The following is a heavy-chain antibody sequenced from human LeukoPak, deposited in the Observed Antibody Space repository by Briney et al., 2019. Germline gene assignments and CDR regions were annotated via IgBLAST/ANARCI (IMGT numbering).Heavy chain of an antibody. V-gene: IGHV3-48*01. CDR2: ISSSSTTI. CDR1: GFTFSTYT. Sequence: GGSLRLSCAASGFTFSTYTMNWVRQAPGKGLEWVSYISSSSTTIYYADSVKGRFTISRDNAKNSLYLQMNSLRAEDTAVYYCAREAGYCTNGFCYAPYYFDYWGQGTLVTVSS. D-gene: IGHD2-8*01. J-gene: IGHJ4*02. CDR3: AREAGYCTNGFCYAPYYFDY.